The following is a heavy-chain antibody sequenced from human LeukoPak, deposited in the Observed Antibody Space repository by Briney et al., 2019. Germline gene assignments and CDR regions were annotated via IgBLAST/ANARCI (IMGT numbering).Heavy chain of an antibody. CDR2: IVVGSGNT. Sequence: SVKVSCKASGFTFSTSAVQWVRQARGQRLEWIGWIVVGSGNTHYALKFQEGVTITRDVSTNTAYMELSSLRSEDTAVYYCAAEGPHDFFDYWGQGTLVTVSS. CDR1: GFTFSTSA. CDR3: AAEGPHDFFDY. J-gene: IGHJ4*02. D-gene: IGHD3-3*01. V-gene: IGHV1-58*01.